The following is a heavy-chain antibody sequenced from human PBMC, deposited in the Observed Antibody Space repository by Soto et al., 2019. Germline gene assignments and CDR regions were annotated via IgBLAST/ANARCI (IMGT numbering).Heavy chain of an antibody. D-gene: IGHD6-19*01. Sequence: QITLKESGPTLVKPTQTLTLTCTFSGFSLSTSGVGVGWIRQPPGKALEWLALIYWNDDKRYSPSLKSRLTITKDTSKNQVLLTMTNMDPVDTATYYCAHTPTSGWFDYWGQGTLVTVSS. V-gene: IGHV2-5*01. J-gene: IGHJ4*02. CDR1: GFSLSTSGVG. CDR2: IYWNDDK. CDR3: AHTPTSGWFDY.